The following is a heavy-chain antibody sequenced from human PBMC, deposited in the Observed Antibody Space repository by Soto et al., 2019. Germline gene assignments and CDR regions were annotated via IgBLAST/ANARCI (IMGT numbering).Heavy chain of an antibody. CDR2: IYYSGST. J-gene: IGHJ6*02. D-gene: IGHD1-1*01. V-gene: IGHV4-31*03. Sequence: LSLTCTVSGGSISSGGYYWSWIRQHPGKGLEWIGYIYYSGSTYYNPSLKSRVTISVDTSKNQFSLKLSSVTAADTAVYYCARVVGQLTTNYYYYYGMDVWGQGTTVTVSS. CDR3: ARVVGQLTTNYYYYYGMDV. CDR1: GGSISSGGYY.